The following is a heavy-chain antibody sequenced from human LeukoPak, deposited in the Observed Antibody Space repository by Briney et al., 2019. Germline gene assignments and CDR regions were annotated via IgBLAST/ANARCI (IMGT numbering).Heavy chain of an antibody. V-gene: IGHV7-4-1*02. CDR2: INTNTGNP. D-gene: IGHD6-13*01. J-gene: IGHJ6*01. CDR3: ARDKSIAAAVGGMDV. CDR1: GYTFTSYA. Sequence: ASVKVSCKASGYTFTSYAMNWVRQAPGQGLEWMGWINTNTGNPTYAQGFTGRFVFSLDTSVSTAYLQISSLKAEDTAVYYCARDKSIAAAVGGMDVXXXGTTVTVSS.